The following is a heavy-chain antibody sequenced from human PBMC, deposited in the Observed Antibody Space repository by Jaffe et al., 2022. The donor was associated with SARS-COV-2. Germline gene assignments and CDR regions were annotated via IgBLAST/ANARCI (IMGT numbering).Heavy chain of an antibody. D-gene: IGHD4-17*01. J-gene: IGHJ5*02. CDR1: GGSISSSSYY. CDR3: ARFYGLVMPGGP. CDR2: IYYSGST. Sequence: QLQLQESGPGLVKPSETLSLTCTVSGGSISSSSYYWGWIRQPPGKGLEWIGSIYYSGSTYYNPSLKSRVTISVDTSKNQFSLKLSSVTAADTAVYYCARFYGLVMPGGPWGQGTLVTVSS. V-gene: IGHV4-39*01.